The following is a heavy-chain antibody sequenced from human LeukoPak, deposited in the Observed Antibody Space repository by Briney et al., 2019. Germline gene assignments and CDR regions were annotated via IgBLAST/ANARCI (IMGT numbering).Heavy chain of an antibody. D-gene: IGHD5-18*01. J-gene: IGHJ4*02. CDR2: ISAYNGNT. Sequence: ASVKVSCKASGYTFTSYGISWVRQAPGQGLEWMGWISAYNGNTNYAQKLQGRVTMTTDTSTSTAYMELRSLRSEDTAVYYCAREGRVDSGGYMNYFDYWGQGTLVTVSS. CDR3: AREGRVDSGGYMNYFDY. CDR1: GYTFTSYG. V-gene: IGHV1-18*01.